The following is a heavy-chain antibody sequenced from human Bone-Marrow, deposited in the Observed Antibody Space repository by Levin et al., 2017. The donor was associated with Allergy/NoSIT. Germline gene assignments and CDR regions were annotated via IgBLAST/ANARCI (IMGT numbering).Heavy chain of an antibody. D-gene: IGHD3-22*01. Sequence: PGGSLRLSCAASGFTFSSYGMHWVRQAPGKGLEWVAVISYDGSNKYYADSVKGRFTISRDNSKNTLYLQMNSLRAEDTAVYYCARRVEYYYDSSGYGDAFDIWGQGTMVTVSS. J-gene: IGHJ3*02. CDR2: ISYDGSNK. V-gene: IGHV3-30*03. CDR1: GFTFSSYG. CDR3: ARRVEYYYDSSGYGDAFDI.